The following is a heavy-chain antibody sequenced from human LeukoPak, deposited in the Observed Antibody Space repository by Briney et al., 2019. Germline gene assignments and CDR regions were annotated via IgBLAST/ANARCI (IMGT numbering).Heavy chain of an antibody. CDR2: IYYSGST. D-gene: IGHD1-1*01. CDR3: ARPVPSRLGWFDP. V-gene: IGHV4-59*04. CDR1: GGSISSYY. Sequence: SETLSLTCTVSGGSISSYYWSWIRQPPGKGLEWIGYIYYSGSTYYNPSLKSRVTISVDTSKNQFSLKLTSVTAADTAVYYCARPVPSRLGWFDPWGQGTLVTVSS. J-gene: IGHJ5*02.